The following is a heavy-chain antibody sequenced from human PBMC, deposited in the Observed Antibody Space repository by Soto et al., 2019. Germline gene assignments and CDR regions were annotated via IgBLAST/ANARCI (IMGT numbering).Heavy chain of an antibody. CDR2: INHSGST. CDR3: VRVLFRRVGSSSFLNRLDP. J-gene: IGHJ5*02. CDR1: GGSFRGYY. D-gene: IGHD1-26*01. Sequence: RSLTCAVYGGSFRGYYWSWIRQPPGTGLAWLGEINHSGSTNYNPSLKSRVTISVSTSKNQFSLKLGAVTAADTAVDSFVRVLFRRVGSSSFLNRLDPWGHGTLVTVSS. V-gene: IGHV4-34*01.